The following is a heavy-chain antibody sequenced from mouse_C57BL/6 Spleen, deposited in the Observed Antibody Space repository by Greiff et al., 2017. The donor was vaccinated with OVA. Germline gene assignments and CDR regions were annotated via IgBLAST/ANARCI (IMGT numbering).Heavy chain of an antibody. CDR2: INPYNGGT. V-gene: IGHV1-19*01. J-gene: IGHJ2*01. CDR3: ARTERENYYGSSDFDY. D-gene: IGHD1-1*01. CDR1: GYTFTDYY. Sequence: DVQLQESGPVLVKPGASVKMSCKASGYTFTDYYMNWVKQSHGKSLEWIGVINPYNGGTSYNQKFKGKATLTVDKSSSTAYMELNSLTSEDSAVYYCARTERENYYGSSDFDYWGQGTTLTVSS.